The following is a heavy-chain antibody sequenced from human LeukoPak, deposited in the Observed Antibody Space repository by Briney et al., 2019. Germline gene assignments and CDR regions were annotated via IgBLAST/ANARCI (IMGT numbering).Heavy chain of an antibody. V-gene: IGHV4-59*08. Sequence: SETLSLTCTVSGGSISNYYWSWIRQPPGKGLEWIGFIYYSGSTNYNPSLKSRVTISVDTSKNQFSLKLSSVTAADTAVYFCARGPYSYDSSGAFDIWGQGTMVTVSS. CDR1: GGSISNYY. CDR2: IYYSGST. CDR3: ARGPYSYDSSGAFDI. J-gene: IGHJ3*02. D-gene: IGHD3-22*01.